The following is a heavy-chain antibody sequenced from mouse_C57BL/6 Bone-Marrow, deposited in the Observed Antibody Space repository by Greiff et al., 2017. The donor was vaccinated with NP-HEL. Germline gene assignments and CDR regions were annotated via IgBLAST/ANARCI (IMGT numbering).Heavy chain of an antibody. CDR1: GFTFSSYA. J-gene: IGHJ2*01. CDR3: ASGTGFDY. V-gene: IGHV5-4*03. D-gene: IGHD4-1*01. Sequence: EVKLQESGGGLVKPGGSLKLSCAASGFTFSSYAMSWVRQTPEKRLEWVATISDGGSYTYYPDNVKGRFTISRDNAKNNLYLQMSHLKSEDTAMYYCASGTGFDYWGQGTTLTVSS. CDR2: ISDGGSYT.